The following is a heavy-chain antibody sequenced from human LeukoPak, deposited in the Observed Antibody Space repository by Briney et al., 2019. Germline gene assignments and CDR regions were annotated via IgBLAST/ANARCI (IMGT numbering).Heavy chain of an antibody. J-gene: IGHJ4*02. CDR2: ISSSSRYT. CDR1: GFIFSDYY. CDR3: ARDWNGDDYFDH. Sequence: GGSLRLSCAASGFIFSDYYMSWIRQAPGKGLEWVSYISSSSRYTNYADSVKGRFTISRDNAKNSLYLQMNSLRAEDTAVYYCARDWNGDDYFDHWGQGTLVTVSS. V-gene: IGHV3-11*05. D-gene: IGHD1-1*01.